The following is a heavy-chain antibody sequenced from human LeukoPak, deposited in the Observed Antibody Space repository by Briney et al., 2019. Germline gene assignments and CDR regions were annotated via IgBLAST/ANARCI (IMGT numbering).Heavy chain of an antibody. Sequence: GESLRISCKGSGYIFTGYWIGWVRQMPGKGLEWMGIIYPGDSDTRYSRPFQGQVTISADKSISTAYLQWSSLKASDTAMYYCATRLGRAFDSWGQGTLVTVSS. CDR2: IYPGDSDT. V-gene: IGHV5-51*01. CDR1: GYIFTGYW. CDR3: ATRLGRAFDS. D-gene: IGHD3-9*01. J-gene: IGHJ4*02.